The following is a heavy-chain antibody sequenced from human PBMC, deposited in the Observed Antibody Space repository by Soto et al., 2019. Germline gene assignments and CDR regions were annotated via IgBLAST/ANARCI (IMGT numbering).Heavy chain of an antibody. CDR3: ARGQYYDFWSGYSSYYYMDV. CDR1: GYTFTSYA. Sequence: ASVKVSCKASGYTFTSYAMHWVRQAPGQRLERMGWINAGNGNTKYSQKFQGRVTITRDTSASTAYMELSSLRSEDTAVYYCARGQYYDFWSGYSSYYYMDVWGKGTTVTVSS. J-gene: IGHJ6*03. D-gene: IGHD3-3*01. CDR2: INAGNGNT. V-gene: IGHV1-3*01.